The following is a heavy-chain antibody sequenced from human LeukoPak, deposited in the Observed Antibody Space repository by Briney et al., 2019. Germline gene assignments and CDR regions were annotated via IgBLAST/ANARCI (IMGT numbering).Heavy chain of an antibody. D-gene: IGHD3-9*01. CDR3: ARGPRVPVVRYFDRHYYGMDV. CDR2: IYTSGST. V-gene: IGHV4-4*07. J-gene: IGHJ6*02. Sequence: PSETLSLTCTVSGGSISSYYWSWIRQPAGKGLEWIGRIYTSGSTNYNPSLKSRVTMSVDTSKNQFSLKLSSVTAADTAVYYCARGPRVPVVRYFDRHYYGMDVWGQGTTVTVSS. CDR1: GGSISSYY.